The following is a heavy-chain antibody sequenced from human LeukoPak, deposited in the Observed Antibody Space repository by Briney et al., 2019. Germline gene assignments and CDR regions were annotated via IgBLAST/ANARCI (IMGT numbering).Heavy chain of an antibody. J-gene: IGHJ5*02. V-gene: IGHV3-33*01. Sequence: AGGSLRLPCAASGFTFSSYGMHWVRQAPGKGLEWVAVIWYDGSNKYYADSVKGRFTTSRDNSKNTLYLQMNSLRAEDTAVYYCARDGGGSSGTWFDPWGQGTLVTVSS. D-gene: IGHD6-19*01. CDR2: IWYDGSNK. CDR1: GFTFSSYG. CDR3: ARDGGGSSGTWFDP.